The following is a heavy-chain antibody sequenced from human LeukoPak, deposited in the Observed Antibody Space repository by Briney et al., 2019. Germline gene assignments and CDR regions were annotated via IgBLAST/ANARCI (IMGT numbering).Heavy chain of an antibody. CDR1: SGSISSGGYH. Sequence: PSQTLSLTCTVSSGSISSGGYHWAWIRQPAGKRLEWLGRIDSSGSTNYNPSLKSRITISIDTSKNQFSLKLSSVTAADTALYYCARDSTTSWYGQDFWGQGTLVTVSS. CDR2: IDSSGST. J-gene: IGHJ4*02. D-gene: IGHD1-26*01. V-gene: IGHV4-61*02. CDR3: ARDSTTSWYGQDF.